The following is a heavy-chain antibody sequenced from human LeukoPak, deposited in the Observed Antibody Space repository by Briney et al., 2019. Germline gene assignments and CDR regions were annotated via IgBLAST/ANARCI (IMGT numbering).Heavy chain of an antibody. CDR2: VNSDGTGT. Sequence: PGGSLRLSCAASGFTFSSYWMHWARQAPGKGLVWVSRVNSDGTGTTYADSVEGRLTISRDNAKNTVYLQMNSLRAEDTAIYYCIRTLIVATSPYMDVWGKGTTVTVSS. J-gene: IGHJ6*03. D-gene: IGHD5-12*01. CDR3: IRTLIVATSPYMDV. V-gene: IGHV3-74*01. CDR1: GFTFSSYW.